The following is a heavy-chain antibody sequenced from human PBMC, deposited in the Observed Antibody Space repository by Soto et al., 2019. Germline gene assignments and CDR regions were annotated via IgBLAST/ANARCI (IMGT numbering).Heavy chain of an antibody. Sequence: GESLKISCKGSGYNFDDYWIGWVRQMPGRGLEWMVIIYPGDSDTKYSPSFQGQVTFSADRSISTAYLQWSSLKASDTAIYYCARGSYYHYWSGYYTGGSGGWFDPGGQGTLVPVSS. V-gene: IGHV5-51*01. J-gene: IGHJ5*02. CDR1: GYNFDDYW. D-gene: IGHD3-3*01. CDR3: ARGSYYHYWSGYYTGGSGGWFDP. CDR2: IYPGDSDT.